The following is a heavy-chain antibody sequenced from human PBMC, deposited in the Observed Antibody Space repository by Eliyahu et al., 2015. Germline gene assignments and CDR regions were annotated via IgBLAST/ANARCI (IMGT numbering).Heavy chain of an antibody. V-gene: IGHV1-46*01. D-gene: IGHD5-18*01. Sequence: QVQLVQSGAEVKKPGASVKVSCKASGYTFTSYXMHWVRQAPGQGLEWMGIINPSGGSTSYAQKFQGRVTMTRDTSTSTVYMELSSLRSEDTAVYYCARDGRYSYGYPIYYYYGMDVWGQGTTVTVSS. CDR3: ARDGRYSYGYPIYYYYGMDV. CDR1: GYTFTSYX. CDR2: INPSGGST. J-gene: IGHJ6*02.